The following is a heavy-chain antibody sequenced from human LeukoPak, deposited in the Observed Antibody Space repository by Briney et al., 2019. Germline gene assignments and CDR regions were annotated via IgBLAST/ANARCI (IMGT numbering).Heavy chain of an antibody. Sequence: SETLSLTCAVSGVSITSSNWWSWVRQPPGKGLEWIGEINHSGSTNYNPSLKSRVTISVDTSKNQFSLKLSSVTAADTAVYYCARRLGYSSSWYPRPFDYWGQGTLVTVSS. V-gene: IGHV4-4*02. J-gene: IGHJ4*02. CDR2: INHSGST. D-gene: IGHD6-13*01. CDR1: GVSITSSNW. CDR3: ARRLGYSSSWYPRPFDY.